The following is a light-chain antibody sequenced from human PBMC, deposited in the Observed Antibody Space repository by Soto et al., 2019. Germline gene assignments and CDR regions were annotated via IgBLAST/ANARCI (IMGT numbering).Light chain of an antibody. CDR2: DAS. V-gene: IGKV1-5*01. Sequence: DIQMTQSPSTLSASGGDRVTITCRASQSIRSWLAWYQQKPGKAPKLLIYDASSLESGVPSRFSGSGSGTEFTLTISSLQPDDFATYYCQQYNSYPYTFGQGTKLEIK. CDR3: QQYNSYPYT. CDR1: QSIRSW. J-gene: IGKJ2*01.